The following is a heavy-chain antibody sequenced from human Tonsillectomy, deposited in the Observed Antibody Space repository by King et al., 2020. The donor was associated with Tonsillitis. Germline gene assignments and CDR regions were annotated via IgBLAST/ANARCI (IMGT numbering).Heavy chain of an antibody. Sequence: VQLVESGGDLVKPGGSLRLSCAGSGFTFSGYYMSWIRQSPGKGLEWVSYISSSGSNIFYADSVKGRFTISRDNTKKSLYLQMNSLRAEDTAMYYCVVTGASMGYWGQGTLVTVSS. D-gene: IGHD3-10*01. CDR1: GFTFSGYY. J-gene: IGHJ4*02. V-gene: IGHV3-11*01. CDR2: ISSSGSNI. CDR3: VVTGASMGY.